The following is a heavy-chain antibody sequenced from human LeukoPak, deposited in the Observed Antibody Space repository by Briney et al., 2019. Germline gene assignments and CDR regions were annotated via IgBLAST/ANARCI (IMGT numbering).Heavy chain of an antibody. CDR2: IKADGSGT. J-gene: IGHJ6*02. CDR1: GFTIGPYA. V-gene: IGHV3-43*02. Sequence: GGSLRLSCEASGFTIGPYAMYWVRQGPGRGLEWVAVIKADGSGTFYADSVRGRFTTSRDNSKNSLYLQMNGLTSEDTALYYCATWAFYHNLDVWGHGTTVIVSS. CDR3: ATWAFYHNLDV. D-gene: IGHD2/OR15-2a*01.